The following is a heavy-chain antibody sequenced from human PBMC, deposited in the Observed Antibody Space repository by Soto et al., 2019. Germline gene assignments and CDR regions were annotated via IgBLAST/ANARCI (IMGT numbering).Heavy chain of an antibody. Sequence: QVQLVQSGAEVKKPGASVKVSCKASGYTFTDYYIHWVRQAPGQGLEWMGWMNPNTGGTNYAQKFQGWVTMTRDTSISTAYMELSRLTSADTAVYFCARVSITYYYYGLDVWGQGTTVTVSS. J-gene: IGHJ6*02. CDR1: GYTFTDYY. V-gene: IGHV1-2*04. CDR3: ARVSITYYYYGLDV. CDR2: MNPNTGGT.